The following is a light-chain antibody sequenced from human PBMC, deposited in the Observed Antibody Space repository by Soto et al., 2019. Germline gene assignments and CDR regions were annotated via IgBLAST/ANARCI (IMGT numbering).Light chain of an antibody. CDR1: SSDVGGYNY. Sequence: QSALTQPASVSGSPGQSITSSCTGTSSDVGGYNYVSWYQQHPGKAPKLMIYDVSNRPSGVSNRFSGSKSGNTASLTISGLQAEDEADYYCSSYTSSSRYVFGTGTKLTVL. CDR3: SSYTSSSRYV. CDR2: DVS. V-gene: IGLV2-14*01. J-gene: IGLJ1*01.